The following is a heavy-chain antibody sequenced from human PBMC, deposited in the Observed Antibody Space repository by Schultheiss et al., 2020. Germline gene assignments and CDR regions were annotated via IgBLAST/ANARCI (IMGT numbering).Heavy chain of an antibody. D-gene: IGHD5-12*01. CDR2: INSDGSST. V-gene: IGHV3-74*01. CDR3: ARTVSGYDPLDY. CDR1: GFTFSSYW. J-gene: IGHJ4*02. Sequence: GGSLRLSCAASGFTFSSYWMHWVRQAPGKGLVWVSRINSDGSSTSYADSMKGRFTISRDNAKNTLYLQMNSLRAEDTAVYYCARTVSGYDPLDYWGQGTLVTVSS.